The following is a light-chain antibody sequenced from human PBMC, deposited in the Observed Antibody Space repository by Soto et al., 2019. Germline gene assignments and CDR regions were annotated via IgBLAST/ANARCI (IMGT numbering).Light chain of an antibody. CDR3: QQSQSVPLT. CDR1: QNIETY. J-gene: IGKJ4*01. Sequence: DIQMTQSPSSLSASVGDRVTITCRASQNIETYLNWYQQKPGKAPKLLIYVASSLQSGVPPTFSGSGSGTDFTLTIRTLHPEDSAIYSCQQSQSVPLTFGGGTKVEIK. CDR2: VAS. V-gene: IGKV1-39*01.